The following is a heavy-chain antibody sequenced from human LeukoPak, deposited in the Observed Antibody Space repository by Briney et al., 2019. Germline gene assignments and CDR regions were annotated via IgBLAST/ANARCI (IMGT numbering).Heavy chain of an antibody. J-gene: IGHJ4*02. Sequence: ASVKVSCKASGYTFTSYGISWVRQVPGQGLEWMGWISAYNGNTNYAQKLQGRVTMTTDTSTSTAYMELRSLRSDDTAVYYCARGAVDYGDYDVPFDYWGQGTLVTVSS. CDR2: ISAYNGNT. CDR3: ARGAVDYGDYDVPFDY. CDR1: GYTFTSYG. D-gene: IGHD4-17*01. V-gene: IGHV1-18*01.